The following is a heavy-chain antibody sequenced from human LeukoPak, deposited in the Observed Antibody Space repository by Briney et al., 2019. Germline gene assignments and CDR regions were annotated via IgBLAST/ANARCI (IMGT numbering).Heavy chain of an antibody. CDR2: IIPIFGTA. CDR1: GGTFSSYA. V-gene: IGHV1-69*05. J-gene: IGHJ5*02. D-gene: IGHD5-12*01. CDR3: ARSAIVATITDWFDP. Sequence: SVKVSXKASGGTFSSYAISWVRQAPGQGLEWMGRIIPIFGTANYAQKFQGRVTITTDESTSTAYMELSSLRSEDTAVYYCARSAIVATITDWFDPWGQGTLVTVSS.